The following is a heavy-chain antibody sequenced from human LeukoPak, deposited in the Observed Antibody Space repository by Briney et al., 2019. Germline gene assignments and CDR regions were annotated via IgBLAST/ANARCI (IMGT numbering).Heavy chain of an antibody. J-gene: IGHJ6*02. CDR2: IYSGGST. CDR3: ARGGCSGGSCLRPYGMDV. D-gene: IGHD2-15*01. Sequence: PGDSLRLSCAASGFDFSSYTMNWVRQAPGKGLEWVSVIYSGGSTYYADSVKGRFTISRDNSKNTLYLQMNSLRAEDTAVYYCARGGCSGGSCLRPYGMDVWGQGTTVTVSS. CDR1: GFDFSSYT. V-gene: IGHV3-53*01.